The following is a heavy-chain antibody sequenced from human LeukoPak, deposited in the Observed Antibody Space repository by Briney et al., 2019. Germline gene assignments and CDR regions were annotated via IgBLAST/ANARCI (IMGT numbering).Heavy chain of an antibody. D-gene: IGHD6-13*01. Sequence: ASVKVSCKASGYTFTSYGISWVRQAPGQGLEWMGWISAYSGKTNHAQNFQGRVTMTTDTSTSTAYMELGSLRSDDTAVYYCARDGKQQLGFDYWGQGTLVTVSS. CDR1: GYTFTSYG. CDR2: ISAYSGKT. V-gene: IGHV1-18*01. CDR3: ARDGKQQLGFDY. J-gene: IGHJ4*02.